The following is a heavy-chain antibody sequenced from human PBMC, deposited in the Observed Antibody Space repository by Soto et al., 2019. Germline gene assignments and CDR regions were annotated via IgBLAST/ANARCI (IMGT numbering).Heavy chain of an antibody. CDR1: GGSISIGGYY. CDR2: IYYSGST. V-gene: IGHV4-31*03. D-gene: IGHD3-10*01. J-gene: IGHJ5*02. CDR3: ARARGFGELLFFWFDP. Sequence: KPSETLSLTCTVSGGSISIGGYYWSWIRQHPGKGLEWIGYIYYSGSTYYNPSLKSRVTISVDTSKNQFSLKLSSVTAADTAVYYCARARGFGELLFFWFDPWGQGTLVTVFS.